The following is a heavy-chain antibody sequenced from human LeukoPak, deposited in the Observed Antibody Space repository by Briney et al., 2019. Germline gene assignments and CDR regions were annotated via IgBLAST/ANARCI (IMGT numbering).Heavy chain of an antibody. D-gene: IGHD6-13*01. J-gene: IGHJ4*02. V-gene: IGHV6-1*01. CDR3: AREGSSWYLGFDS. CDR2: TYYRSKRYN. CDR1: GDSVSSNSAA. Sequence: SQTLSHTCAISGDSVSSNSAAWNWIRHSPSRGLEWLGRTYYRSKRYNDYAVSVKSRITINPDTSKNQFSLQLNSVTPEDTAVYYCAREGSSWYLGFDSWGQGTLVTVSS.